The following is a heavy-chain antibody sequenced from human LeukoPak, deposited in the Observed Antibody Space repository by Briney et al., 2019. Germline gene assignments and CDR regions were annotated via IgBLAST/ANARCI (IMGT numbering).Heavy chain of an antibody. D-gene: IGHD1-26*01. V-gene: IGHV3-30*18. J-gene: IGHJ4*02. CDR3: AKESGSYLPD. Sequence: GGSLRLSCAASGFTFSSYGMHWVRQAPGKGLEWVAVISYDGSNKYYADSVKGRFTISRDNSKNTLYLQMNSLRAEDTAVYYCAKESGSYLPDWGQGTLVTVSS. CDR1: GFTFSSYG. CDR2: ISYDGSNK.